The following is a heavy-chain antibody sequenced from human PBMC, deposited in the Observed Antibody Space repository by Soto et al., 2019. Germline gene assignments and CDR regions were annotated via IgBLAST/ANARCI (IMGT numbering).Heavy chain of an antibody. J-gene: IGHJ1*01. CDR2: ISYDGSNK. D-gene: IGHD2-15*01. CDR3: ARVSGCSGGSCYRTSKYLEINAEYFQH. Sequence: GGSLRLSCAASGFTFSSYAMHWVRQAPGKGLEWVAVISYDGSNKYYADSVKGRFTISRDNSKNTLYLQMNSLRAEDTAVYYCARVSGCSGGSCYRTSKYLEINAEYFQHWGQGTLVTVSS. CDR1: GFTFSSYA. V-gene: IGHV3-30-3*01.